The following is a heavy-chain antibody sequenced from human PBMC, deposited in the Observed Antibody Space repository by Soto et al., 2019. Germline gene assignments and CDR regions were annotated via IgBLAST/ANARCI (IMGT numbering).Heavy chain of an antibody. CDR2: IYYSGST. Sequence: SETLFLTCTVSSGSIGSYYWSWIRQPPGKGLEWIGYIYYSGSTNYNPSLKSRVTISVDTSKNQFSLKLSSVTAADTAVYYCARDRPARPIDPWGQGTLVTVSS. D-gene: IGHD6-6*01. CDR3: ARDRPARPIDP. V-gene: IGHV4-59*01. J-gene: IGHJ5*02. CDR1: SGSIGSYY.